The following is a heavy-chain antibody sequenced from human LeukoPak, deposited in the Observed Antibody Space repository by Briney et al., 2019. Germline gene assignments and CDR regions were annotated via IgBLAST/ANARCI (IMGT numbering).Heavy chain of an antibody. D-gene: IGHD6-19*01. Sequence: SETLSLTCTVSGGSCSSYYWSLIRQPAGKGLEWIGRIYTSGSTNYNPSLKSRVTMSVDTSKNQFSLKLSSVTAADTAVYYCASLSSDSQGFDPWGQGTLVTVSS. V-gene: IGHV4-4*07. CDR1: GGSCSSYY. J-gene: IGHJ5*02. CDR2: IYTSGST. CDR3: ASLSSDSQGFDP.